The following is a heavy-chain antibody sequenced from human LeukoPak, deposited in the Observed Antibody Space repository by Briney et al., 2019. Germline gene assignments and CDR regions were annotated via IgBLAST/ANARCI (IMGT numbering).Heavy chain of an antibody. CDR3: ARWPVTWDDAFDI. CDR1: AYTFTGYY. J-gene: IGHJ3*02. V-gene: IGHV1-2*02. CDR2: INPNSGST. D-gene: IGHD4-11*01. Sequence: ASVKVSCKASAYTFTGYYIHWVRQATGQGLEWRGWINPNSGSTKYAQRFQGRVTMTRDTSISTAYMELSRLTSDDTAVYYCARWPVTWDDAFDISGQGTMVTVSS.